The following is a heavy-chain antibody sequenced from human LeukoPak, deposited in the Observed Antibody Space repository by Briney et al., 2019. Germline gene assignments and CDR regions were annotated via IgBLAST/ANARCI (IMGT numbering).Heavy chain of an antibody. Sequence: SETLSLTCVVYGGSFSAYYWSWIRQSPGKGLEWIGEINHSGSTNYNPSLKSRVTISVGTSKNQFSLKLSSVTAADTAVYYCARGLEKYDYIWGSYLPVYYFDYWGQGTLVTVSS. J-gene: IGHJ4*02. CDR3: ARGLEKYDYIWGSYLPVYYFDY. D-gene: IGHD3-16*02. V-gene: IGHV4-34*01. CDR2: INHSGST. CDR1: GGSFSAYY.